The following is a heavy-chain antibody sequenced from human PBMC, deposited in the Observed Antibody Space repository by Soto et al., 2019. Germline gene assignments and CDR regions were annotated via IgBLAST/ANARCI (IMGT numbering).Heavy chain of an antibody. CDR3: ARVVGALGHWFDP. CDR1: GYTLTSYG. Sequence: QVQLVQSGAEVKKPGASVKVSCKASGYTLTSYGISWVRQAPGQGLEWMGRISAYNGNTNYAQKLHGRVTMTTDTSTSTAHMELRSLRSDDTAVYYCARVVGALGHWFDPWGQGTLVTVSS. J-gene: IGHJ5*02. V-gene: IGHV1-18*01. D-gene: IGHD1-26*01. CDR2: ISAYNGNT.